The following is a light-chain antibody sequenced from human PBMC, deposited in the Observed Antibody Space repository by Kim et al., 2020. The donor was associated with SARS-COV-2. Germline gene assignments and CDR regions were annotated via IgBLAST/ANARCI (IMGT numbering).Light chain of an antibody. V-gene: IGLV10-54*01. CDR2: RNN. Sequence: ATTLNCAENSKTVDYEGAVWLQQHQGHPPKLLSNRNNNRPSGISEGLSASRSGNTASLTTTGLQPADEADYYCSAWDSSLSAWVFGGGTQLTVL. J-gene: IGLJ3*02. CDR1: SKTVDYEG. CDR3: SAWDSSLSAWV.